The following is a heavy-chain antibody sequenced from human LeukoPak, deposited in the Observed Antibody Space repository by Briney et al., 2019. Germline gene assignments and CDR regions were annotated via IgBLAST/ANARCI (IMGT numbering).Heavy chain of an antibody. CDR3: ARSRYYYGSGSYLGY. CDR2: IYYSGST. D-gene: IGHD3-10*01. CDR1: GGSISSYY. J-gene: IGHJ4*02. V-gene: IGHV4-59*08. Sequence: SETLSLTCTVSGGSISSYYWSWIRQPPGKGLEWIGYIYYSGSTNYNPSPKSRVTISVDTSKNQFSLKLSSVTAADTAVYYCARSRYYYGSGSYLGYWGQGTLVTVSS.